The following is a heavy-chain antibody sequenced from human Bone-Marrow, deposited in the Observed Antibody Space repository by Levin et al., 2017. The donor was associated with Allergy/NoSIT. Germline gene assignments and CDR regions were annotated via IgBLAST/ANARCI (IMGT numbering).Heavy chain of an antibody. V-gene: IGHV1-2*06. CDR1: GYTFTGYY. CDR3: ARDSPEPYDYVWGSYRYTLGY. CDR2: INPNSGGT. J-gene: IGHJ4*02. Sequence: GESLKISCKASGYTFTGYYMHWVRQAPGQGLEWMGRINPNSGGTNYAQKFQGRVTMTRDTSISTAYMELSRLRSDDTAVYYCARDSPEPYDYVWGSYRYTLGYWGQGTLVTVSS. D-gene: IGHD3-16*02.